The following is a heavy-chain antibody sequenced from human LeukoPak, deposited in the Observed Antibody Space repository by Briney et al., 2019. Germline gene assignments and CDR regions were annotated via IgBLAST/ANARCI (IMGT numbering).Heavy chain of an antibody. CDR2: IWYDGSNK. CDR3: AKDYGQTFDP. Sequence: PGGSLRLSCAASGFTFSSYDMHWVRQAPGKGLEWVAVIWYDGSNKYYADSVKGRFTISRDNSKNTLYLQMNSLRAEDTAVYYCAKDYGQTFDPWGQGTLVTVSS. J-gene: IGHJ5*02. D-gene: IGHD3-10*01. CDR1: GFTFSSYD. V-gene: IGHV3-33*06.